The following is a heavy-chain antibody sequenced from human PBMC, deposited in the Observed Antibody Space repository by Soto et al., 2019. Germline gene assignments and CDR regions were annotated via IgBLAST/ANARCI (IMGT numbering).Heavy chain of an antibody. J-gene: IGHJ6*02. D-gene: IGHD3-3*01. CDR1: GDSVASNSAA. V-gene: IGHV6-1*01. CDR2: TYYRSKWYT. Sequence: SQTLSLTCAISGDSVASNSAAWNWIRQSPSRGLEWLGRTYYRSKWYTDYAESVESRITINPDTSKNQVSLQLKSVTPEDTAVYYCTTGATSGRYVNYYYSIDVWGQGTTVTVSS. CDR3: TTGATSGRYVNYYYSIDV.